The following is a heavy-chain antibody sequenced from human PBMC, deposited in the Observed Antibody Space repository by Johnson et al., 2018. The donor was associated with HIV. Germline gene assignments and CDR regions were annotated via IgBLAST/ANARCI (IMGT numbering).Heavy chain of an antibody. Sequence: EVQLVESGGGLVQPGGSLRLSCAASGFTFSSYWMSWVRQAPGKGLEWVANIKQDGSNKYYADSVKGRFTISRDNSKNTLYLQMNSLRAEDTAVYYCASATYYYDSSGSNNVAFDIWGQGTMVTVSS. CDR2: IKQDGSNK. J-gene: IGHJ3*02. CDR3: ASATYYYDSSGSNNVAFDI. D-gene: IGHD3-22*01. V-gene: IGHV3-7*01. CDR1: GFTFSSYW.